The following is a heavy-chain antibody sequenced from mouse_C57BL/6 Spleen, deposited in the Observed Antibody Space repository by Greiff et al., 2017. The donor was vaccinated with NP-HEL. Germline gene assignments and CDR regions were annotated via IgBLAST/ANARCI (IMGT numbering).Heavy chain of an antibody. D-gene: IGHD4-1*01. CDR2: IDPANGNT. J-gene: IGHJ2*01. CDR1: GFNIKNTY. V-gene: IGHV14-3*01. Sequence: VQLQQSVAELVRPGASVKFSCTASGFNIKNTYMHWVQQSPEQGLEWIGTIDPANGNTKYAPNVKGQATISGDTSSNTAYLQLSSLTSEDTAIYYCARSDWDAPYYFDCWGKGTTLTVAS. CDR3: ARSDWDAPYYFDC.